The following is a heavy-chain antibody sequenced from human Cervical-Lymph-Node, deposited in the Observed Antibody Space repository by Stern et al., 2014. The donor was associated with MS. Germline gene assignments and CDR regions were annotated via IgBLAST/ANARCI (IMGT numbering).Heavy chain of an antibody. Sequence: VQLVQSGGGVVQPGRSLRLSCVGFGFTFSSHGMHWVRQAPGKGLEWVEVIWYDGSNEQYADSVKGRFTISRDNSKNTLYLQMNSLRAEDTAVYYCARDKEGVYVRGFGGTFDYWGQGTLVTVSS. V-gene: IGHV3-33*01. CDR2: IWYDGSNE. CDR3: ARDKEGVYVRGFGGTFDY. CDR1: GFTFSSHG. J-gene: IGHJ4*02. D-gene: IGHD3-16*01.